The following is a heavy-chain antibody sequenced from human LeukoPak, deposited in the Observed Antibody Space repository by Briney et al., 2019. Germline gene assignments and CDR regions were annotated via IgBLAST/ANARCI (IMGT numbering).Heavy chain of an antibody. CDR3: ARHPMITFGGVIVIRRYYYYMDV. J-gene: IGHJ6*03. V-gene: IGHV4-39*01. D-gene: IGHD3-16*02. Sequence: PSETLSLTCAVYGGSFSGYYWSWIRQPPGKGLEWIGSIYYSGSTYYNPSLKSRVTISVDTSKNQFSLKLSSVTAADTAVYYCARHPMITFGGVIVIRRYYYYMDVWGKGTTVTVSS. CDR1: GGSFSGYY. CDR2: IYYSGST.